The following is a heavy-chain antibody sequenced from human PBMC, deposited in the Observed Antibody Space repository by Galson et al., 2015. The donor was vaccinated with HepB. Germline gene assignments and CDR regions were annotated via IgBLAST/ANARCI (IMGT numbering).Heavy chain of an antibody. CDR3: GKDKAGDLDY. CDR2: ITSSGHTI. V-gene: IGHV3-9*01. D-gene: IGHD7-27*01. CDR1: GFTFKDFA. J-gene: IGHJ4*02. Sequence: SLRLSCAGSGFTFKDFAMHWVRQAPGKGLEWVSGITSSGHTIGYADSVKGRFTISRDDAKNSLYLQMNDLRIEDAALYYCGKDKAGDLDYWGRGTLVTVSS.